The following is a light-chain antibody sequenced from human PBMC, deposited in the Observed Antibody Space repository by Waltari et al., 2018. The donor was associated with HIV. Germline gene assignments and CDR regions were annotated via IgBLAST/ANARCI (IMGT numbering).Light chain of an antibody. J-gene: IGLJ3*02. Sequence: QSALTQPRSVSGSPGQSVTISCTGTSSDVGGYNYVSWYQQHPGKAPTLMIYDVSKRPSGVPDRFSGSKSGSTASLTISGLQADDEADYYCCSYAGSYTWVFGGGTKLTVL. CDR1: SSDVGGYNY. V-gene: IGLV2-11*01. CDR2: DVS. CDR3: CSYAGSYTWV.